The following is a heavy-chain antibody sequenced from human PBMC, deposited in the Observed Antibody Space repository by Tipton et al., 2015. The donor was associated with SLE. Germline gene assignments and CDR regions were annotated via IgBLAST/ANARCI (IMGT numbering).Heavy chain of an antibody. CDR3: ARAGGVTGGYFDY. CDR1: GGSFSGYY. CDR2: IYYSGST. V-gene: IGHV4-34*01. Sequence: LRLSCAVYGGSFSGYYWSWIRQHPGKGLEWIGYIYYSGSTNYNPSLKSRVTISVDRSKNQFSLKLSSVTAADTAVYYCARAGGVTGGYFDYWGQGTLVTVSS. D-gene: IGHD3-16*01. J-gene: IGHJ4*02.